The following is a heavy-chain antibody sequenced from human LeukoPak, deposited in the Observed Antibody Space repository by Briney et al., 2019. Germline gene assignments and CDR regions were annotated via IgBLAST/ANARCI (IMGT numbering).Heavy chain of an antibody. CDR3: ARVSRSDILTGHNNNWFDP. V-gene: IGHV1-2*02. D-gene: IGHD3-9*01. CDR1: GYTFTGYY. Sequence: ASVKVSCKASGYTFTGYYMHWVRQAPGQGLEWMGWINPNSGGTNYAQKFQGRVTMTRDTSISTAYMELSRLRSDDTAVYYCARVSRSDILTGHNNNWFDPWGQGTLVTVSP. J-gene: IGHJ5*02. CDR2: INPNSGGT.